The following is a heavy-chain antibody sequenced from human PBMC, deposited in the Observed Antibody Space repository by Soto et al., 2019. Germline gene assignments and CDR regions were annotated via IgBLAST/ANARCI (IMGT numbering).Heavy chain of an antibody. CDR3: AGGQEGVVATH. D-gene: IGHD5-12*01. CDR2: IKDGGRT. J-gene: IGHJ4*02. CDR1: GGSLSGYY. Sequence: QVQLQQWGAGLLKPSETLSLNCAVNGGSLSGYYWSWIRQPPGQGLEWIGEIKDGGRTNYSPSLKSRATLSSEASNNQSALRLYSVAAADTGVYYCAGGQEGVVATHWDQGTLVIVSS. V-gene: IGHV4-34*01.